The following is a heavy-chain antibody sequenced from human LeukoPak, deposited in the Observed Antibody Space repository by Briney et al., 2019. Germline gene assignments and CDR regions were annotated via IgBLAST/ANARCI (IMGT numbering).Heavy chain of an antibody. J-gene: IGHJ4*02. CDR2: IWYDGSNK. D-gene: IGHD4-23*01. CDR3: AKVLAVTSYGAKSVFDH. Sequence: GGSLRLSCAASGFTFSNYGMHWVRQAPGKGLEWVAFIWYDGSNKYYADSVKGRFIISRDNSKNTVYLQMNSLRAEDTAVYYCAKVLAVTSYGAKSVFDHWGQGTLVTVSS. V-gene: IGHV3-30*02. CDR1: GFTFSNYG.